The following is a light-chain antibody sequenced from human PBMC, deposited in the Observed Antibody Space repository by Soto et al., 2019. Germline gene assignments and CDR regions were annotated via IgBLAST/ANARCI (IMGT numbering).Light chain of an antibody. CDR1: QSVRSSY. Sequence: EIVLTQSPGTLSLSPGERATLSCRASQSVRSSYLAWYQQRPGQAPGLLIYGASSRATSIPDRFSGSGSGTDFTLTISRLEHEDCAVYYCQQFDSSLTWRFGQGTKVEFK. J-gene: IGKJ1*01. CDR3: QQFDSSLTWR. CDR2: GAS. V-gene: IGKV3-20*01.